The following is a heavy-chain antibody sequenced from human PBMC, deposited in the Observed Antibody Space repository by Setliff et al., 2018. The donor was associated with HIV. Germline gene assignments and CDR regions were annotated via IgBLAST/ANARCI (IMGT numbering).Heavy chain of an antibody. V-gene: IGHV3-74*01. CDR2: INSDGSST. D-gene: IGHD2-8*02. Sequence: GGSLRLSCAASGFTFSSYWMHWVRQAPGKGLVWVSRINSDGSSTSYADSVKGRFTISRDNAKNTLYLQVDGLRGEDSAVYYCVRDRIEGRTVFDTWGLGTLVTVSS. J-gene: IGHJ4*02. CDR1: GFTFSSYW. CDR3: VRDRIEGRTVFDT.